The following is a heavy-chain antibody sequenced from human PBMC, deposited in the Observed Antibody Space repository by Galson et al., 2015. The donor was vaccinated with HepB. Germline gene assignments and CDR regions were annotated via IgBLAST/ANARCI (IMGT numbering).Heavy chain of an antibody. J-gene: IGHJ4*02. D-gene: IGHD6-13*01. CDR2: IGSKANSYAT. Sequence: SLRLSCAASGFTFSGSAMHWVRQASGRGLEWVGRIGSKANSYATPYAAPVKGRFTISRDDSKNTAYMQMNSLKTEDTAVYYCTRLGDLSGYSSLWGQGTLVTVSS. CDR3: TRLGDLSGYSSL. V-gene: IGHV3-73*01. CDR1: GFTFSGSA.